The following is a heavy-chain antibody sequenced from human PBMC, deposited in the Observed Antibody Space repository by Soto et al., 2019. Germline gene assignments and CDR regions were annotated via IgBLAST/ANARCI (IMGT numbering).Heavy chain of an antibody. J-gene: IGHJ4*02. CDR3: ARDGYSYGYYYFDY. V-gene: IGHV3-48*01. CDR1: GFTFSSYS. Sequence: EVQLVESGGGLVQPGGSLRLSCAASGFTFSSYSMNWVRQAPGKGLEWVSYISSSSSTIYYADSVKGRFTISRDNAKNSRYLQMNSLRAEDTAVYYCARDGYSYGYYYFDYWGQGTLVTVSS. D-gene: IGHD5-18*01. CDR2: ISSSSSTI.